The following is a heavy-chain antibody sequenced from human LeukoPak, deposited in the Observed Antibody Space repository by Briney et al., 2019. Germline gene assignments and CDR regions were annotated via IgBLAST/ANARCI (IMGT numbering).Heavy chain of an antibody. CDR1: GGSFSGYY. V-gene: IGHV4-34*01. CDR2: INHSGST. Sequence: SETLSLTCAVYGGSFSGYYSSWIRQPPGNGLEWIGEINHSGSTNYNPSLKSRVTISVDTSKNQFSLKLSSVTAADTAVYYCARVGRSGYRYNWFDPWGQGTLVTVSS. J-gene: IGHJ5*02. CDR3: ARVGRSGYRYNWFDP. D-gene: IGHD3-3*01.